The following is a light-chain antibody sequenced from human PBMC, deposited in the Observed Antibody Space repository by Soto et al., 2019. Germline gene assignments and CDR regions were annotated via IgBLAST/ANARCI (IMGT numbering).Light chain of an antibody. CDR3: MQGTRWLWT. J-gene: IGKJ1*01. V-gene: IGKV2-30*01. CDR1: QSLVFSDGNTY. CDR2: KVS. Sequence: EVVLTQSPLSLPVDLGQPASISCRSSQSLVFSDGNTYLNWFHQRPGQSPRRLIYKVSNRDCWVPERFSGSWSGPDFTVKISRVEAEHVGVYYCMQGTRWLWTFGQGNKVQIK.